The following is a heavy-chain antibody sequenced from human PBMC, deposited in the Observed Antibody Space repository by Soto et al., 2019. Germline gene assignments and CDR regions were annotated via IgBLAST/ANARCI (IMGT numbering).Heavy chain of an antibody. CDR1: GGSISSYY. J-gene: IGHJ4*02. V-gene: IGHV4-59*01. CDR3: ARAKPTYYYDSSGYQPQYFDY. D-gene: IGHD3-22*01. Sequence: SETLSLTCTVSGGSISSYYWSWIRQPPGKGLEWIGYIYYSGSTNYNPSLKSRVTISVDTSKNQFSLKLSSVTAADTAVYYCARAKPTYYYDSSGYQPQYFDYWGQGTLVTVSS. CDR2: IYYSGST.